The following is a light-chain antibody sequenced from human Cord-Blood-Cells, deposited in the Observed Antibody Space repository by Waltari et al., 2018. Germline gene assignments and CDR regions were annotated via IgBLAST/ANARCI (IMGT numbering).Light chain of an antibody. CDR2: YDS. Sequence: SYVLTQPPSVSVAPGKTARITCGGNNTGRKRVHWYQQKPGQDAVLGIYYDSARTSGIPARFSGSNAGNTATLTISRVEAGDEADYYCQMWESCSDHVVFGRGTKLTVL. J-gene: IGLJ2*01. CDR1: NTGRKR. V-gene: IGLV3-21*01. CDR3: QMWESCSDHVV.